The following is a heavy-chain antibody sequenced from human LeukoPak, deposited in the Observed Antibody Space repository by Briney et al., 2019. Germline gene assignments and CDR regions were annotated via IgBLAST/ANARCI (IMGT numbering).Heavy chain of an antibody. CDR1: GGSISSSNYY. V-gene: IGHV4-61*05. CDR2: IYYIGST. Sequence: SETLSLTCTVSGGSISSSNYYWGWIRQPPGKELEWIGYIYYIGSTNYNPSLKRRVTISVDTSKNQFSLKLSSVTAADTAVYYCARRYCSGGSCYSDRGAFDIWGQGTMVTVSS. D-gene: IGHD2-15*01. CDR3: ARRYCSGGSCYSDRGAFDI. J-gene: IGHJ3*02.